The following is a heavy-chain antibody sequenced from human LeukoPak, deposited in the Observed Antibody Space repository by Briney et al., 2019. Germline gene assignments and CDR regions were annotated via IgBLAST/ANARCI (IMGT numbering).Heavy chain of an antibody. CDR1: GGPISSYY. CDR3: VREPTYCSGGSCYFDY. V-gene: IGHV4-59*01. CDR2: IYYSGST. J-gene: IGHJ4*02. Sequence: KPSETLSLTCTVSGGPISSYYWSWIRQPPGKGLEWIGYIYYSGSTNYNPSLKSRVTISVDTSKNQFSLKLSSVTAADTAVYYCVREPTYCSGGSCYFDYWGQGTLVTVSS. D-gene: IGHD2-15*01.